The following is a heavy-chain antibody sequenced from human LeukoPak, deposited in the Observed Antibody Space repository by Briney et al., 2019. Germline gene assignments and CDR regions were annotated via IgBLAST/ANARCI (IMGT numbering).Heavy chain of an antibody. Sequence: GSSVKVSCKASGYTLTSYGISWVRQAPGQGLEWMGWISAYNGNTNYAQKLQGRVTMTTDTSTSTAYMELRSLRSDDTAVYYCARVAGTGGLYYYMDVWGKGTTVTVSS. V-gene: IGHV1-18*01. J-gene: IGHJ6*03. CDR3: ARVAGTGGLYYYMDV. CDR2: ISAYNGNT. D-gene: IGHD6-19*01. CDR1: GYTLTSYG.